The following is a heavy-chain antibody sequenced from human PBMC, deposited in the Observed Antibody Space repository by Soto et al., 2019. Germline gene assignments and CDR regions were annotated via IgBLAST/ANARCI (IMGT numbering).Heavy chain of an antibody. V-gene: IGHV3-21*01. CDR3: ARDRRLHDVFDYGMDV. J-gene: IGHJ6*02. CDR1: GFAFSSYS. D-gene: IGHD6-25*01. CDR2: IGSSTSYT. Sequence: NPGWSLRLSCAASGFAFSSYSMNWVRQAPGEVLAWVSLIGSSTSYTYYADSVKGRFTISRDNAKNSPYLQMSSLRDEDTAVYYCARDRRLHDVFDYGMDVWGQGTTVTVSS.